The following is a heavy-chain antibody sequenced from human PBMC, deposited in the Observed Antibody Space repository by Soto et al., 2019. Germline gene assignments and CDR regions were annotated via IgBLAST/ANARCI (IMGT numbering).Heavy chain of an antibody. CDR3: ARGAPWHVYGMDV. Sequence: GGSLRLSCAASGFTFSTYDMHWVRQATGKGLEWVSLISNNGDTYYSGSVRGRFTVSRENAKNSLYLQMNSLRAGDTAVYYCARGAPWHVYGMDVWGQGTTVIVSS. J-gene: IGHJ6*02. CDR2: ISNNGDT. V-gene: IGHV3-13*04. CDR1: GFTFSTYD.